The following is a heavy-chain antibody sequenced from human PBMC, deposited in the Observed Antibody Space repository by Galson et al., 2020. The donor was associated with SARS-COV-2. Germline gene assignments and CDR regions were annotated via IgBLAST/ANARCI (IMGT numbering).Heavy chain of an antibody. Sequence: GESLKISCTGSGYDFSGQWIAWVRRMPGKGLEWMGVIYPGDSDTKYSPSFQGQVTISADKSIRTAYLQWSSLEASDTAIYYCARALLYNGNYYWYFDLWGRGTLVTVSS. CDR3: ARALLYNGNYYWYFDL. J-gene: IGHJ2*01. V-gene: IGHV5-51*01. D-gene: IGHD1-26*01. CDR2: IYPGDSDT. CDR1: GYDFSGQW.